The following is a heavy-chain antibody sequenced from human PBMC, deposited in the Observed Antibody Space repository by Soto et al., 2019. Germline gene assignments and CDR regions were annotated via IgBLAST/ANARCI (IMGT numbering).Heavy chain of an antibody. CDR3: ARVVPGAEAWFGP. Sequence: ASVKVSCKNSCYCFSNYGITWVRQAPGQPLEWLGWISLYSDGTNYAQKFQGRVSMTTDTSTTTAYMELRSLRSDDTAVYYCARVVPGAEAWFGPWGQGALVTVSS. J-gene: IGHJ5*02. CDR1: CYCFSNYG. D-gene: IGHD2-2*01. CDR2: ISLYSDGT. V-gene: IGHV1-18*01.